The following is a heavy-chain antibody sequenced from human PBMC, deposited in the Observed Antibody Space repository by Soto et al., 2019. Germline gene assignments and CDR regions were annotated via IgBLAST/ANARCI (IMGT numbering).Heavy chain of an antibody. CDR3: AKDPTGSYGAD. J-gene: IGHJ4*02. D-gene: IGHD1-26*01. Sequence: GGSLRLSCAASGFTFSSYGMHWVRQAPGKGLEWVAVISYDGSNKYYADSVKGRFTISRDNSKNTVYLQMNSLRAEDTAVYYCAKDPTGSYGADWGQGTLVTVSS. V-gene: IGHV3-30*18. CDR2: ISYDGSNK. CDR1: GFTFSSYG.